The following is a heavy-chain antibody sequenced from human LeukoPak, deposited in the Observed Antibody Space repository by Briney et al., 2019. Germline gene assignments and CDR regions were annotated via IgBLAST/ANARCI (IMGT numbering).Heavy chain of an antibody. Sequence: GGSLRLSCAASGFTFNNAWMSWVRQAPGKGLEWVGRIKSNAEGGTTDYAAPVKGRFTISRDDSKNTLYLQMNSLKTEDTAVYYCTTLYRFDPWGQGTLVTVSS. D-gene: IGHD1-14*01. CDR3: TTLYRFDP. CDR2: IKSNAEGGTT. V-gene: IGHV3-15*01. CDR1: GFTFNNAW. J-gene: IGHJ5*02.